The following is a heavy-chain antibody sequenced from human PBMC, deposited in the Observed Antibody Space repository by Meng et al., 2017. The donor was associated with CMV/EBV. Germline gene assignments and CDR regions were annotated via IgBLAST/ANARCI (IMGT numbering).Heavy chain of an antibody. CDR2: INYSGRT. V-gene: IGHV4-39*07. D-gene: IGHD6-13*01. Sequence: SETLSLTCTVSGGSISSSSYYWGWIRQPPRKGLEWIGSINYSGRTYYNPSLKSRVTISVDTSKNQVSLKLSSVTAADTAIYYCARSEQLLVYLYWGQGTLVTVSS. CDR3: ARSEQLLVYLY. CDR1: GGSISSSSYY. J-gene: IGHJ4*02.